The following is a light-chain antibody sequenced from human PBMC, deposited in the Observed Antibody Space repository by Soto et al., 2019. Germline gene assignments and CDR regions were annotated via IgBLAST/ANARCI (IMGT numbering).Light chain of an antibody. Sequence: QSVLTRPPSVSKAHRERITISCSGNSSNIGNNGVNWYQQLPGKSPKLLIYFDALLPSGISDRFSGSKSGTAASLAISELQSEDEADYYCSPWDDSLNAHVFGAGTKVTVL. J-gene: IGLJ1*01. CDR2: FDA. CDR1: SSNIGNNG. CDR3: SPWDDSLNAHV. V-gene: IGLV1-36*01.